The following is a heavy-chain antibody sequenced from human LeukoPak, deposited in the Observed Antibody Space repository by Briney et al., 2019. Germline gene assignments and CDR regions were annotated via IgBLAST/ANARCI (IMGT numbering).Heavy chain of an antibody. CDR1: GFTFSSYS. Sequence: GGSLRLSCAASGFTFSSYSMNWVRQAPGKGLEWVSSISSSGSYIYYADSVKGRFTISRDNAKNSLYLQMNSLRAEDTAVYYCARVRSTSSPEGFDPWGQGTLVTVSS. V-gene: IGHV3-21*01. CDR2: ISSSGSYI. D-gene: IGHD2-2*01. J-gene: IGHJ5*02. CDR3: ARVRSTSSPEGFDP.